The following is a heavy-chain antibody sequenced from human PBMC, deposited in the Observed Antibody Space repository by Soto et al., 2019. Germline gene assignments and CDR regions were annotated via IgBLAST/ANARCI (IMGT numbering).Heavy chain of an antibody. J-gene: IGHJ4*02. CDR2: INHNGRA. D-gene: IGHD3-22*01. CDR1: GESFSGQY. Sequence: SETLSLTCAVYGESFSGQYWSWIRQPPGKGLEWIGEINHNGRANYNPSLKSRVTLSVDTSKNQFSLKLSSVTAADTAMYYCASQHYYDSSGYYVVYWGQGTLVTVSS. CDR3: ASQHYYDSSGYYVVY. V-gene: IGHV4-34*01.